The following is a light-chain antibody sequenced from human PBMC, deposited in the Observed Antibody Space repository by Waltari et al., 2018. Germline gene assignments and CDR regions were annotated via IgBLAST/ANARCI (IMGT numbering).Light chain of an antibody. Sequence: EVVMTHSPATLSVSLGERAILSCRARQSVNNNLAWYQRKPGQAPRLLIYGASTRATGIAARFSGSGSGTEFTLTISSLQSEDSAIYFCQQYNRWPPTFGPGTKVDIK. CDR2: GAS. J-gene: IGKJ3*01. V-gene: IGKV3-15*01. CDR3: QQYNRWPPT. CDR1: QSVNNN.